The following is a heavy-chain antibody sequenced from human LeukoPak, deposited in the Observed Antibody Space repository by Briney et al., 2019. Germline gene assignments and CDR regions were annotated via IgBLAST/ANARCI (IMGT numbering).Heavy chain of an antibody. J-gene: IGHJ5*02. CDR2: ISSSSSYI. CDR3: ARDLNCSGGSCYSDWFDP. V-gene: IGHV3-21*01. CDR1: GFTFSSYS. D-gene: IGHD2-15*01. Sequence: GGSLRLSCAASGFTFSSYSMNWVCQAPGKGLEWVSSISSSSSYIYYADSVKGRFTISRDNAKNSLYLQMNSLRAEDTAVYYCARDLNCSGGSCYSDWFDPWGQGTLVTVSS.